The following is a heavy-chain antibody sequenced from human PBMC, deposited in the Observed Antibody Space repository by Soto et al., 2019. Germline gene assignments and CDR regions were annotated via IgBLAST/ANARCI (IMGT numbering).Heavy chain of an antibody. D-gene: IGHD5-18*01. V-gene: IGHV1-58*01. J-gene: IGHJ4*02. CDR1: GFTFTSSA. Sequence: SVKVSCKASGFTFTSSAVQWVRQARGQRLEWIGWIVVGSGNTNYAQKFQERVTITRDMSTSTAYMELNSLRAEDTAVYYCARDQPGYSYGYGLGYWGQGTLVTVSS. CDR2: IVVGSGNT. CDR3: ARDQPGYSYGYGLGY.